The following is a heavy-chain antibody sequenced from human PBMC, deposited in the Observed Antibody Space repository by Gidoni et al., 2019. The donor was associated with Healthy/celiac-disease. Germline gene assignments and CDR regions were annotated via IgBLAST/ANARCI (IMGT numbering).Heavy chain of an antibody. J-gene: IGHJ1*01. D-gene: IGHD3-22*01. V-gene: IGHV3-48*03. CDR2: ISSSGSTI. Sequence: EVQLVESGGGLVQPGVSLRLSCAASGFTFSSYELHCVRQAPGKGLEWVSYISSSGSTIYYADSVKGLFTIYRDNAKNSMYRQMNSLRAEDTAVYYCARGQLGDYYYDSSGYLNYFQHWGQGTLVTVSS. CDR1: GFTFSSYE. CDR3: ARGQLGDYYYDSSGYLNYFQH.